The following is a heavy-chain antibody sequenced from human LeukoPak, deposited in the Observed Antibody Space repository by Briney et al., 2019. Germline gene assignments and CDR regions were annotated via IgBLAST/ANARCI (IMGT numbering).Heavy chain of an antibody. CDR2: INPNSGGT. CDR3: AGDLSGTYYDILTGYSPGDY. V-gene: IGHV1-2*06. Sequence: ASVKVSCKASGYTFTGYYMHWVRQAPGQGLEWMGRINPNSGGTNYAQKFQGRVTMTRDTSISTAYMELSRLRSDDTAVYYCAGDLSGTYYDILTGYSPGDYWGQGTLVTVSS. D-gene: IGHD3-9*01. J-gene: IGHJ4*02. CDR1: GYTFTGYY.